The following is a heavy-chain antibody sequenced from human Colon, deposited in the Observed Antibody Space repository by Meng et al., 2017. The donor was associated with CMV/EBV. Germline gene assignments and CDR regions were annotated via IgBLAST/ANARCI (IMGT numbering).Heavy chain of an antibody. CDR1: GGSISSYY. V-gene: IGHV4-4*07. Sequence: QVQLQEPGPGLVKPSETLSSRCTVSGGSISSYYRSWIRQPAGKGLEWIGRIYPSGFPKYKPSLESRVTMSADTSKNQISLKLTSVTAADTAVYYCARAQYTYGYWIFDYWGQGTLVTVSS. CDR3: ARAQYTYGYWIFDY. CDR2: IYPSGFP. J-gene: IGHJ4*02. D-gene: IGHD5-18*01.